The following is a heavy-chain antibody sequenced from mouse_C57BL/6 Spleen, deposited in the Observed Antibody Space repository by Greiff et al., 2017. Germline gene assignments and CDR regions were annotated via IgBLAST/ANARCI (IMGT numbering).Heavy chain of an antibody. CDR2: IDPSDSYT. Sequence: QVQLQQPGAELVMPGASVKLSCKASGYTFTSYWMHWVKQRPGQGLEWIGEIDPSDSYTNYNQKFKGKSTLTVDKSSSTAYMQLSSLTSEDSAVYYCARGDYGRPYAMDYWGQGTSVTVSS. D-gene: IGHD1-1*01. V-gene: IGHV1-69*01. CDR3: ARGDYGRPYAMDY. CDR1: GYTFTSYW. J-gene: IGHJ4*01.